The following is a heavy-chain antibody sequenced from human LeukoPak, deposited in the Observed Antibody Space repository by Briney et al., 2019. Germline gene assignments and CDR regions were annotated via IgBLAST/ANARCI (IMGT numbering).Heavy chain of an antibody. CDR2: IIPIFGTA. CDR3: ARDPGQLLWLGELRS. CDR1: GGTFSSYA. D-gene: IGHD3-10*01. Sequence: GASVKVSCKASGGTFSSYAISWVRQAPGQGPEWMGGIIPIFGTANYAQKFQGRVTITTDESTSTAYMELSSLRSEDTAVYYCARDPGQLLWLGELRSWGQGTLVTVSS. J-gene: IGHJ4*02. V-gene: IGHV1-69*05.